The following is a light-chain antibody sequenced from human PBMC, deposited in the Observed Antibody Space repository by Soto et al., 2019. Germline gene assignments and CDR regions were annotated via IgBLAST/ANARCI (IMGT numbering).Light chain of an antibody. J-gene: IGKJ1*01. CDR3: QQSYNTPRT. CDR2: TAS. Sequence: DIQMTQSPSSLSASVGDRVTITCRTSQPISDYLNWYQQKPGKAPSLLIYTASNLRTGVPSRFSGSGSGTHFTLTISSLQPEDFATYYCQQSYNTPRTFGQGTKVEIK. V-gene: IGKV1-39*01. CDR1: QPISDY.